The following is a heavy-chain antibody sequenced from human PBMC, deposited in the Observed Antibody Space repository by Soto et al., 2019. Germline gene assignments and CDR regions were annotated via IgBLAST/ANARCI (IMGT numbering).Heavy chain of an antibody. J-gene: IGHJ5*02. CDR3: VYRPSLRYGWFDL. D-gene: IGHD3-9*01. Sequence: SGPTLVNPTQTLTLTCTFPGFSLGTRGVGVGWIRQPPGKALEWLALIYWDDDKRYSPSLKSRLTITKDTSKNQVVLTLTNMDPVDIATYFCVYRPSLRYGWFDLSGQGT. CDR1: GFSLGTRGVG. CDR2: IYWDDDK. V-gene: IGHV2-5*02.